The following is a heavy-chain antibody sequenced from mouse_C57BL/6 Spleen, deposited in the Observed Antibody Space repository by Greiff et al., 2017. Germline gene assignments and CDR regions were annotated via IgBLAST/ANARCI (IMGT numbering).Heavy chain of an antibody. V-gene: IGHV1-22*01. CDR3: AGGSYALYAMDY. CDR2: INPNNGGT. J-gene: IGHJ4*01. D-gene: IGHD1-1*01. Sequence: VQLQQSGPELVKPGASVKMSCKASGYTFTDYNMHWVKQSHGKSLEWIGYINPNNGGTSYNQKFKGKATLTVNKSSSTAYMELRSLTSEDSAVYYCAGGSYALYAMDYWGQGTSVTVSS. CDR1: GYTFTDYN.